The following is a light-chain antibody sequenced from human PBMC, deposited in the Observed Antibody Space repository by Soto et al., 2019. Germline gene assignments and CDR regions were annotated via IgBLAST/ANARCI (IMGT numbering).Light chain of an antibody. CDR1: RGISSW. CDR2: ASS. Sequence: DIQMPPSPSTLSASVVYIFHITCRASRGISSWLAWYQKKPGKAPNILIYASSSLQSGVKSRFSGSGSGTEFTLTISSMQPDDFATYYCKHYNSYSEAFGQGTKGDIK. V-gene: IGKV1-5*01. J-gene: IGKJ1*01. CDR3: KHYNSYSEA.